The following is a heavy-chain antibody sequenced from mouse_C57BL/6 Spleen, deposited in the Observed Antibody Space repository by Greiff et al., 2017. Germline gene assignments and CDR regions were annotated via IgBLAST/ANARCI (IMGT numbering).Heavy chain of an antibody. D-gene: IGHD1-1*01. J-gene: IGHJ2*01. CDR1: GYTFTDYY. Sequence: EVQLQQSGPELVKPGASVKISCKASGYTFTDYYMNWVKQSHGKSLEWIGDINPNNGGTSYNQKFKGKATLTVYKSSSTAYMELRSLTSEDSAVYYCASHPDYYGSSSYFDYWGQGTTLTVSS. V-gene: IGHV1-26*01. CDR3: ASHPDYYGSSSYFDY. CDR2: INPNNGGT.